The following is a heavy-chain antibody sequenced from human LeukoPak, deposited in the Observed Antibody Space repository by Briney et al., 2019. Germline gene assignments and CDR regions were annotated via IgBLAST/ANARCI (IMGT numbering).Heavy chain of an antibody. CDR1: GFTFSGFA. J-gene: IGHJ4*02. Sequence: GGSLGLSCSASGFTFSGFAMGWVRQAPGKGLEWVSSISGSGGNTYYADSVEGRFTISRDNSKNTLLLQMISLRAEDTALYYCARGRGGDYVPSRFDYWGQGTLVTVSS. V-gene: IGHV3-23*01. D-gene: IGHD4-17*01. CDR3: ARGRGGDYVPSRFDY. CDR2: ISGSGGNT.